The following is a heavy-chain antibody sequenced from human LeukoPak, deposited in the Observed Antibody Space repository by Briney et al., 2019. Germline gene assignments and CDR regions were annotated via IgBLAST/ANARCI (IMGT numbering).Heavy chain of an antibody. D-gene: IGHD4-11*01. J-gene: IGHJ4*02. V-gene: IGHV3-7*03. CDR1: GFTFSSYW. CDR3: AREDHSNYEY. CDR2: IKQDGTER. Sequence: GGSLRLSCAASGFTFSSYWMSWVRQAPGKGLEWVASIKQDGTERHYVDSVKGRFTISKDNAKNSLYLQMNSLGAEDTAVYYCAREDHSNYEYWGQGTLVTVSS.